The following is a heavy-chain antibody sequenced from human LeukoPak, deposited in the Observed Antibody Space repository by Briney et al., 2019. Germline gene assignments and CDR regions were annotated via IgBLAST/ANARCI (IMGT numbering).Heavy chain of an antibody. CDR1: GYTLTELS. J-gene: IGHJ4*02. V-gene: IGHV1-24*01. D-gene: IGHD3-3*01. Sequence: ASVKVSCKVSGYTLTELSMHWVRQAPGKGLEWMGGFDPEDGETIYAQKFQGRVTMTEDTSTDTAYMELSSLRSEDTAGYYCATVVQDYDFWSGRYYFDYWGQGTLVTVSS. CDR3: ATVVQDYDFWSGRYYFDY. CDR2: FDPEDGET.